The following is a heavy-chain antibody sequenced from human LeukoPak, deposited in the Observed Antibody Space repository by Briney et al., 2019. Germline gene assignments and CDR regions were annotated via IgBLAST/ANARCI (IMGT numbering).Heavy chain of an antibody. V-gene: IGHV3-23*01. J-gene: IGHJ4*02. Sequence: GGSLRLSCAASGFTFSSSAMSWVRQAPGKGLEWVSDISGSGDITYYVDSVKGRFTISRDNSKNTLYLQMNSLRAEDTALYYCARDGDDTSGYFSPFDYWGQGTLVTVSS. CDR2: ISGSGDIT. CDR1: GFTFSSSA. D-gene: IGHD3-22*01. CDR3: ARDGDDTSGYFSPFDY.